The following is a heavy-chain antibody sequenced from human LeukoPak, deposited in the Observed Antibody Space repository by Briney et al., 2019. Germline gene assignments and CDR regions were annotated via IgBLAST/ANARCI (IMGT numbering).Heavy chain of an antibody. V-gene: IGHV4-4*07. D-gene: IGHD1-26*01. CDR1: GVSISSYY. CDR2: IYTSGST. CDR3: ARENSGSYREFDY. Sequence: MPSETLSLTCTVSGVSISSYYWSWIRQPAGKGLEWIGRIYTSGSTNYNASLKSRVSMSVDTSKNQFSLKLSSVTAADTAVFYCARENSGSYREFDYWGQGTLVTVSS. J-gene: IGHJ4*02.